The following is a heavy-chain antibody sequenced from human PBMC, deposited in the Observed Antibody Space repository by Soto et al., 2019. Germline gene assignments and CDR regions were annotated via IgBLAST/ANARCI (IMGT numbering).Heavy chain of an antibody. Sequence: GGSLSLSCPASGFTFSSYGMHWVRQAPGKGLEWVAVIWYDGSNKYYADSVEGRFTISRDNSKNTLYLQMNSLRAEDTAVYYCARDSHDSSGYVSYILTPQYYFDYWGQGTLVTVSS. D-gene: IGHD3-22*01. CDR3: ARDSHDSSGYVSYILTPQYYFDY. CDR1: GFTFSSYG. J-gene: IGHJ4*02. CDR2: IWYDGSNK. V-gene: IGHV3-33*01.